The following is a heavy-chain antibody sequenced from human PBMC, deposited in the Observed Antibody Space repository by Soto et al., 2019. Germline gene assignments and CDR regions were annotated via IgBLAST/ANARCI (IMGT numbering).Heavy chain of an antibody. CDR3: ATAEVDY. CDR1: GFTFGNYW. Sequence: WGSLRLSCAASGFTFGNYWMHWARKPPGKGLEWVSRMNSDGSTTNYADSVKGRFTVSRDNAKNTLYLQMNSLRAEDTAVYYCATAEVDYWGPGTLVTVSS. J-gene: IGHJ4*02. CDR2: MNSDGSTT. V-gene: IGHV3-74*01.